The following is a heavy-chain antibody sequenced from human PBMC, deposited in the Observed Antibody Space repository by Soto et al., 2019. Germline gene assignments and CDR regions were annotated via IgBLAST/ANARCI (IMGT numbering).Heavy chain of an antibody. V-gene: IGHV1-46*01. D-gene: IGHD1-7*01. CDR3: ARAAWNYAHFDY. J-gene: IGHJ4*02. Sequence: QVQLVQSGAEVKKPGASVKVSCKASGYTFTSYYMHWVRQAPGQGLEWMGIINPSGGSTSYAQKFQGRVTMTRATSTSTVYMELSSLRSEDTAVYYCARAAWNYAHFDYWGQGTLVTVSS. CDR1: GYTFTSYY. CDR2: INPSGGST.